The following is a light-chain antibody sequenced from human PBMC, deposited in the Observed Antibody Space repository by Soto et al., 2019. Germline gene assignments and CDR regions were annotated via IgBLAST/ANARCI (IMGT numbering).Light chain of an antibody. CDR2: GAS. V-gene: IGKV3-15*01. Sequence: EIVSTHSPATVSVSPEERATLSCRASQRVSSNLAWYQQKPGQAPTLLIYGASTRATGIPARFSGSGSGTEFTLTISSLQSEDFAVYYCQQYNNWPLTFGGGTKVDIK. CDR1: QRVSSN. J-gene: IGKJ4*01. CDR3: QQYNNWPLT.